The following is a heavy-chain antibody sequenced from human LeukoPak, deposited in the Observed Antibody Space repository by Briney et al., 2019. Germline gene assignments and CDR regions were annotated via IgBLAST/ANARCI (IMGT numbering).Heavy chain of an antibody. V-gene: IGHV3-23*01. Sequence: GGSLRLSCAASGFTFSSYAMSWVRQAPGKGLEWVSAISGSGGSTYYADSVKGRFTISRDNSKNTLYLQMNSLRAEDTAVYYCAKDVRYDSSSYWVYWGQGTLVTVSS. D-gene: IGHD3-22*01. CDR3: AKDVRYDSSSYWVY. J-gene: IGHJ4*02. CDR2: ISGSGGST. CDR1: GFTFSSYA.